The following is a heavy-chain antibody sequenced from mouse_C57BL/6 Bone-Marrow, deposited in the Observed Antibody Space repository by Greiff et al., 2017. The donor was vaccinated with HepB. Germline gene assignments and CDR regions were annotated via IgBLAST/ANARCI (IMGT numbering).Heavy chain of an antibody. Sequence: DVKLVESGGDLVKPGGSLKLSCAASGFTFSSYGMSWVRQTPDKRLEWVATISSGGSYTYYPDSVKGRFTISRDNAKNTLYLQMSSLKSEDTSMYYCARHPMMAPFAYWGQGTLVTVSA. J-gene: IGHJ3*01. D-gene: IGHD2-3*01. CDR1: GFTFSSYG. CDR3: ARHPMMAPFAY. V-gene: IGHV5-6*02. CDR2: ISSGGSYT.